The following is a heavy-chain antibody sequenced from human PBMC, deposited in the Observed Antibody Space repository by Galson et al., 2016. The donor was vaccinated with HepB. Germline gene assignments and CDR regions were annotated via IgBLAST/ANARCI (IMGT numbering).Heavy chain of an antibody. D-gene: IGHD3-10*01. CDR2: IKSNGETA. CDR1: GFTFSNYW. Sequence: SLRLSCAASGFTFSNYWMHWVRQAPGKGLVWVSRIKSNGETADYADSVKGRFTISRDNAKNRLFMDMDSLTVEDTAVYFCARTITPAPIPLFDSLGRGTLVTVSS. CDR3: ARTITPAPIPLFDS. J-gene: IGHJ4*02. V-gene: IGHV3-74*01.